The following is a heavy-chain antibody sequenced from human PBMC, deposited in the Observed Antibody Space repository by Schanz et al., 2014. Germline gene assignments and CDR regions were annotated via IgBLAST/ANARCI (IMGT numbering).Heavy chain of an antibody. J-gene: IGHJ4*02. CDR1: GFTFRSYG. CDR3: AKKDMPGPFES. V-gene: IGHV3-23*01. D-gene: IGHD2-15*01. CDR2: ISGSGDIK. Sequence: LMESGGGVVRPGRSVRLSCVASGFTFRSYGMHWVRQAPGKGLEWVSGISGSGDIKNYGDSVKGRFTISRDISRNTLYLQMNSLRAEDTAVYYCAKKDMPGPFESWGQGTLVTVSS.